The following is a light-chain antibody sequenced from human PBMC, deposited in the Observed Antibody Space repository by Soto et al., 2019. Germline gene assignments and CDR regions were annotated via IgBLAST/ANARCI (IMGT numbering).Light chain of an antibody. Sequence: QSVLTQPASVSGSPGQSITISCTGTSSDVGGYTYVSWYQQHPGKAPKLMIYQVSNRPSGVSNRFSGSKSGNTASLTISGLQTEDEADYYCSSYTNSNTRVFGGGTQLTVL. CDR2: QVS. V-gene: IGLV2-14*01. J-gene: IGLJ3*02. CDR3: SSYTNSNTRV. CDR1: SSDVGGYTY.